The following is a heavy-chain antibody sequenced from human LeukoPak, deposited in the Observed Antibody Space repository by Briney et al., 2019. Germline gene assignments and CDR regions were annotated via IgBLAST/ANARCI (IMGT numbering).Heavy chain of an antibody. V-gene: IGHV5-51*01. Sequence: GESLKISRKGSGYSFTSYWCGWVRQMPGKGLEWMGIIYPGDSDTRYSPSFQGQVTISADKSISTAYLQWSSLKASDTAMYYCARGGGDDSSGYYSFQHWGEGTLVTVSS. CDR3: ARGGGDDSSGYYSFQH. D-gene: IGHD3-22*01. CDR1: GYSFTSYW. J-gene: IGHJ1*01. CDR2: IYPGDSDT.